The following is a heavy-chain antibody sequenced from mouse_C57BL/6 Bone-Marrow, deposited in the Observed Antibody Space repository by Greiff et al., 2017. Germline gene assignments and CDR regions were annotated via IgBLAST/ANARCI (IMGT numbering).Heavy chain of an antibody. CDR2: IDPENGDT. D-gene: IGHD1-1*01. CDR3: TTDYGSSPFAY. V-gene: IGHV14-4*01. CDR1: GFNIKDDY. J-gene: IGHJ3*01. Sequence: VQLQQSGAELVRPGASVKLSCTASGFNIKDDYMHWVKQRPEQGLEWIGWIDPENGDTEYASKFQGKATITADTSSNTAYLQLSSLTSEATAVYYCTTDYGSSPFAYWGQGTLVTVSA.